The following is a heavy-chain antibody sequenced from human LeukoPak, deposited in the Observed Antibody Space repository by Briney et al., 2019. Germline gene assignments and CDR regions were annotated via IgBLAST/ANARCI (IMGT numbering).Heavy chain of an antibody. CDR2: ISDSSSYI. D-gene: IGHD3-10*01. CDR3: ARYYGSGSPPFDY. CDR1: GFTFNTYA. V-gene: IGHV3-21*01. J-gene: IGHJ4*02. Sequence: GGSLRLSCAASGFTFNTYAMNWVRQAPGKGLEWVSSISDSSSYIYYADSVKGRFTISRDNAKNSLYLQMNSLRAEDTAVYYCARYYGSGSPPFDYWGQGTLVTVS.